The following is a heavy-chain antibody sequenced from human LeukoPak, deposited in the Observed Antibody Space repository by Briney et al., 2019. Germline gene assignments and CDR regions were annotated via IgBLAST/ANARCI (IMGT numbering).Heavy chain of an antibody. J-gene: IGHJ4*02. V-gene: IGHV3-7*01. CDR1: GFTFSNYA. D-gene: IGHD6-13*01. CDR3: ARDPAASFDYYFDY. Sequence: GGSLRLACAASGFTFSNYAMHWVRQAPGKGLEGVANIKQDGSEKFYVDSEKGRFTISRDNAKNSLYLQMNSLRAEDTAVYYCARDPAASFDYYFDYWGQGTLVTVSS. CDR2: IKQDGSEK.